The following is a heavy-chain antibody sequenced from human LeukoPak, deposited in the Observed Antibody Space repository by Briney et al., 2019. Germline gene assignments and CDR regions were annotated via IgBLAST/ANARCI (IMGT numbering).Heavy chain of an antibody. V-gene: IGHV3-21*01. Sequence: GGSLRLSCAASVFTFSDYSMHWVRQAPGKGLEWVSCISSTSSYIYYADSVRGRFTISRDNAKNSLYLQMNSLRAEDTAVYYCARGQLWQTGWFDPWGQGTLVTVSS. D-gene: IGHD5-18*01. CDR3: ARGQLWQTGWFDP. CDR1: VFTFSDYS. J-gene: IGHJ5*02. CDR2: ISSTSSYI.